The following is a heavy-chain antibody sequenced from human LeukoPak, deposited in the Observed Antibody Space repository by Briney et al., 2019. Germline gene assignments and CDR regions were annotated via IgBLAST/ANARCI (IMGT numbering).Heavy chain of an antibody. CDR3: ATEGNHSVRDY. J-gene: IGHJ4*02. V-gene: IGHV1-18*01. D-gene: IGHD3-10*01. CDR2: ISAYNGNT. CDR1: GYTFTSYG. Sequence: ASVKVSCKASGYTFTSYGISWVRQAPGQGLEWMGWISAYNGNTNYAQKLQGRVTMTKDASTDTAYMELSSLRSEDTAVYYCATEGNHSVRDYWGQGTLVTVSS.